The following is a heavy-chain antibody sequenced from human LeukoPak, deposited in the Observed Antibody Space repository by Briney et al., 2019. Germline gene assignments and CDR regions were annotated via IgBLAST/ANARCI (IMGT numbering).Heavy chain of an antibody. D-gene: IGHD6-13*01. V-gene: IGHV3-7*01. CDR3: ARDGTAAGLYFDL. CDR1: GFTFTDHW. Sequence: GGSLRLSCEVSGFTFTDHWMNWVRQAPGKGPEWVASIRQDGSEKTYVDSVKGRFTISRDNTKNSLSLQLNGLRAEDTAVYYCARDGTAAGLYFDLWGQGTLVTVSS. CDR2: IRQDGSEK. J-gene: IGHJ4*01.